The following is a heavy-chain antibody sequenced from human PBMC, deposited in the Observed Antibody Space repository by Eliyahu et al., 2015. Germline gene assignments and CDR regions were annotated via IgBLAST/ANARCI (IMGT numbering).Heavy chain of an antibody. CDR2: ISSNGGST. D-gene: IGHD6-6*01. V-gene: IGHV3-64D*06. Sequence: EVQLVESGGGLVQPGGSLRLSCSASGFTFSSYAMHWVRQAPGKGLEYVSAISSNGGSTYYADSVKGRFTISRDNSKNTLYLQMSSLRAEDTAVYYCVKLGSSSPGGFDGWGQGTLVTVSS. CDR3: VKLGSSSPGGFDG. CDR1: GFTFSSYA. J-gene: IGHJ4*02.